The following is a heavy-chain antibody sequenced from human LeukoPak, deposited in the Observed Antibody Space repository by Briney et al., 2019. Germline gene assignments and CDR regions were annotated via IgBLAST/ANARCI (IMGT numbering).Heavy chain of an antibody. J-gene: IGHJ4*02. CDR1: GFTXSXXY. CDR2: XYSGGST. Sequence: SXXXSCAXXGFTXSXXYMSWXXXAXXXGLXXVSXXYSGGSTYYADSVKGRFTISRDNSKNTLYLQMNSLRAEDTAVYYCASGYCSGGSCFYTPYYFDYWGQGTLVTVSS. V-gene: IGHV3-53*01. CDR3: ASGYCSGGSCFYTPYYFDY. D-gene: IGHD2-15*01.